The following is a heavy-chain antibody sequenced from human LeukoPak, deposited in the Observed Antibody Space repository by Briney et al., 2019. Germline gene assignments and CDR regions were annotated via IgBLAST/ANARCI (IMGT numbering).Heavy chain of an antibody. D-gene: IGHD1-26*01. CDR2: ISYDGSNK. J-gene: IGHJ4*02. CDR3: AQEVETFTLDY. V-gene: IGHV3-30*04. CDR1: GFTFSNYA. Sequence: GRSLRHSCAASGFTFSNYAMHWVRQAPGKGLEWVTVISYDGSNKYYADSVKGRFTISRDSSKNTLYLQMNSLGVEDTAVYYCAQEVETFTLDYWGQGTLVTVSS.